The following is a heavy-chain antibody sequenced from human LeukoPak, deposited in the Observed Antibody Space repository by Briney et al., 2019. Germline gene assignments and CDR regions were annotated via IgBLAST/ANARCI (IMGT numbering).Heavy chain of an antibody. CDR1: GFIFSNYW. CDR3: TRTMGVTPFDN. V-gene: IGHV3-7*01. CDR2: IKPDGSEK. J-gene: IGHJ4*02. D-gene: IGHD1-26*01. Sequence: GGSLRLSCTASGFIFSNYWMSWVRQAPGTGLERVANIKPDGSEKFYVDSVKGRFTISRDNAESSLHLQMNSLRAEDTSIYFCTRTMGVTPFDNWGQGTLVTVSS.